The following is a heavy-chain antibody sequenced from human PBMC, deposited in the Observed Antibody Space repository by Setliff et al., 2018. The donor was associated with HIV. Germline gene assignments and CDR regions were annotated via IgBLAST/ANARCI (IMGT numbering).Heavy chain of an antibody. Sequence: ASVKVSCKASGGIFRREAISWVRQAPGQGLEWMGWISNYNGNTNYAQKFHGRVTMTTDTSTRTAYMEMRGLTYDDTAVYYCARASGGNSVENGFDIWGQGTMVTV. D-gene: IGHD1-26*01. V-gene: IGHV1-18*01. CDR2: ISNYNGNT. CDR1: GGIFRREA. CDR3: ARASGGNSVENGFDI. J-gene: IGHJ3*02.